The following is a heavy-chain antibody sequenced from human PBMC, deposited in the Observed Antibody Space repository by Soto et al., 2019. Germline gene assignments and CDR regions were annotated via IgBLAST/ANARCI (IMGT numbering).Heavy chain of an antibody. J-gene: IGHJ4*02. CDR2: ISTYNGNT. V-gene: IGHV1-18*01. Sequence: ASVKVSCKASGYTFTSYGISWVRQAPGQGLEWMGWISTYNGNTKYIQKFQGRVTMTRDTSISTAYMELSSLTSEDTAVYYCARGPTGMIDYWGQGTLVTVSS. CDR1: GYTFTSYG. CDR3: ARGPTGMIDY.